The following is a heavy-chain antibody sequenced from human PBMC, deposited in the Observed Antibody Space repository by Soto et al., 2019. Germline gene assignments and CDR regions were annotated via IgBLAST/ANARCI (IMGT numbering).Heavy chain of an antibody. CDR3: ARLRQQPGWPPDWFDS. CDR2: IYHGGST. V-gene: IGHV4-4*02. D-gene: IGHD6-13*01. J-gene: IGHJ5*01. CDR1: GGSITSGNL. Sequence: QVQLQESGPGLVKPSGTLSLTCTVSGGSITSGNLWRWVRQPPGEGLEWIGEIYHGGSTNYNQSLQCRCTISVDTSRNQFSLILTSVTAADTAVYYCARLRQQPGWPPDWFDSWGQGTLSIVSS.